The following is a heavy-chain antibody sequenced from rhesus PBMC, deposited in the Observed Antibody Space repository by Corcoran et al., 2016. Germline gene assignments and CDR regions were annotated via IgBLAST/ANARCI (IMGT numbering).Heavy chain of an antibody. CDR1: GASISRNY. Sequence: QVQLQESGPGLVKPSETLPLTCAVSGASISRNYWSWIRQAPGQGLGGIGRIYGSGGSTDYNPSLKSRVTISIDTSKNQFSLKLSSVTAADTAVYYCARELWWADYVGDAFDFWGQGLRVTVSS. CDR3: ARELWWADYVGDAFDF. V-gene: IGHV4S2*01. J-gene: IGHJ3*01. CDR2: IYGSGGST. D-gene: IGHD3-34*01.